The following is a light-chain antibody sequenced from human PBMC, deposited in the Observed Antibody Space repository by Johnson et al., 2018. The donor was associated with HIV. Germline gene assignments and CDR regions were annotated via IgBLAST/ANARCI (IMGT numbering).Light chain of an antibody. CDR1: RSNIGNNY. CDR3: GTWDSSLSAYV. Sequence: QSVFTQPPSVSAAPGQKVTISCSGSRSNIGNNYVSWYQQFPGTAPKLLISNNDKRPSGIPDRFSGSRSGTSATLGITGLQTGDEADYYCGTWDSSLSAYVFGTGTKVTV. CDR2: NND. V-gene: IGLV1-51*01. J-gene: IGLJ1*01.